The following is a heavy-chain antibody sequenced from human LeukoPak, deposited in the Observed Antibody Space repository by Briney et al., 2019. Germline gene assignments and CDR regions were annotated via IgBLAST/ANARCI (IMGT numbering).Heavy chain of an antibody. J-gene: IGHJ5*02. D-gene: IGHD3-16*01. Sequence: GGSLRLSWAAAGFTFISYWMHSVRQAPRKGLVWVSHINSDGSSTIYADSVKGRFTISRDNAKNTLYLQTSSLRAEDPAVYYCARASSTLPNVLDPWGRGTLVTVSS. CDR2: INSDGSST. V-gene: IGHV3-74*01. CDR3: ARASSTLPNVLDP. CDR1: GFTFISYW.